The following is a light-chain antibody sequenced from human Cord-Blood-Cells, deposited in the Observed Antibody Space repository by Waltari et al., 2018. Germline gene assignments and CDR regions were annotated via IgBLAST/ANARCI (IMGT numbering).Light chain of an antibody. CDR3: EQYYSTPIT. V-gene: IGKV4-1*01. J-gene: IGKJ5*01. Sequence: DIVLTQSPDSLALSLVERATIKCKSPQSVLYTPNNKNYLAWSQQKPGQPPKMITYWASTRESGVPDRFSGSGSGTDFTLTISSLQAEDVAVYYGEQYYSTPITFGQGTRLEIK. CDR1: QSVLYTPNNKNY. CDR2: WAS.